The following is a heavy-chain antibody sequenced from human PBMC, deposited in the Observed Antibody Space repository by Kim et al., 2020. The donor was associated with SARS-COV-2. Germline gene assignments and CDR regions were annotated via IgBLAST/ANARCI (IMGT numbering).Heavy chain of an antibody. V-gene: IGHV3-23*01. J-gene: IGHJ4*02. CDR2: IHPRAETT. CDR3: AEDRGGSGWPALDY. Sequence: GGSLRLSCAVSGFTLSNNAMSWVRQAPGRGLEWVSTIHPRAETTYYADSVNGRFTIYRDNSNHTLYLQLNSLRADDTAVYYCAEDRGGSGWPALDYWGQGTLVTVSS. CDR1: GFTLSNNA. D-gene: IGHD6-19*01.